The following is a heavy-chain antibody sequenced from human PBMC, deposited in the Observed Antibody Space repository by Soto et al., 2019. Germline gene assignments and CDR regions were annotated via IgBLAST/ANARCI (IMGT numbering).Heavy chain of an antibody. V-gene: IGHV3-13*04. CDR1: GFTFSSHD. Sequence: EVQLVETGGGLVQPGGSLRLSCAASGFTFSSHDMHWVRQGTGKGLEWVSGVDTAGGTYYPVSVKGRFTISRDNAKNSLYLQMDRLGATDTAVYYCAREKASPGTWYFDLWGRGILVIVSS. J-gene: IGHJ2*01. CDR3: AREKASPGTWYFDL. CDR2: VDTAGGT. D-gene: IGHD2-21*01.